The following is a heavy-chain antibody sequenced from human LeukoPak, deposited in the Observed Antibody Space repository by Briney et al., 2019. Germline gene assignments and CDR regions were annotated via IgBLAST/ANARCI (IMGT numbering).Heavy chain of an antibody. D-gene: IGHD1-26*01. CDR3: AKREYSGSYYPRGAFDI. V-gene: IGHV3-23*01. CDR2: ISGSGGST. CDR1: GFTFSSYA. J-gene: IGHJ3*02. Sequence: GGSLRLSCAASGFTFSSYAMSWVRQAPGKELEWVSAISGSGGSTYYADSVKGRFTISRDNSKNTLYLQMNSLRAEDTAVYYCAKREYSGSYYPRGAFDIWGQGTMVTVSS.